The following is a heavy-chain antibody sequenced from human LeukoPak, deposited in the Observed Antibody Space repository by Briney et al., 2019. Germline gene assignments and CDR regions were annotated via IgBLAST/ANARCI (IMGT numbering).Heavy chain of an antibody. D-gene: IGHD3-3*01. CDR1: GYTFTSYY. CDR2: IYPGGGST. V-gene: IGHV1-46*01. CDR3: ARGKEQEPPWDFWSGYYSSYYYYYMDV. J-gene: IGHJ6*03. Sequence: GASVKVSCKASGYTFTSYYIHWVRQAPGQGLEWMGIIYPGGGSTNSAQKFQGRVTMTRDTSISTAYMELSRLRSDDTAVYYCARGKEQEPPWDFWSGYYSSYYYYYMDVWGKGTTVTVSS.